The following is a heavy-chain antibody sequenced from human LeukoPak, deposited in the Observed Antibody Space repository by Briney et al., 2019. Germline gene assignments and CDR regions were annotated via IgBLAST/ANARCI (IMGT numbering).Heavy chain of an antibody. CDR2: IYHSGST. CDR1: GYSISSGYY. D-gene: IGHD1-26*01. J-gene: IGHJ4*02. V-gene: IGHV4-38-2*02. Sequence: ETLSLTCTVSGYSISSGYYWGWIRQPPGKGLEWIGSIYHSGSTYYNPSLKSRVTISVDTSKNQFFLKLSSVTTADTVMYYCARGVGYSGSYYFDYWGQGTLVTVSS. CDR3: ARGVGYSGSYYFDY.